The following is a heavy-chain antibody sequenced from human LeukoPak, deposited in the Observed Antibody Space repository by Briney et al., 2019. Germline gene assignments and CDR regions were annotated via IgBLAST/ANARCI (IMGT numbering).Heavy chain of an antibody. J-gene: IGHJ3*02. D-gene: IGHD1-26*01. V-gene: IGHV1-46*01. CDR3: AVDSGSYYRDPDAFDI. CDR1: GYTFTSYY. Sequence: ASVKVSCKAPGYTFTSYYMHWVRQAPGQGLEWMGIINPSGGSTSYAQKFQGRVTMTRDTSTSTVYMELRSLRSDDTAVYYCAVDSGSYYRDPDAFDIWGQGTMVTVSS. CDR2: INPSGGST.